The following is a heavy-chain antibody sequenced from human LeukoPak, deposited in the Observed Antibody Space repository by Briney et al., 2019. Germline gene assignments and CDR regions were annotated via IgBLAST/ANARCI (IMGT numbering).Heavy chain of an antibody. V-gene: IGHV1-2*06. CDR3: ARDHGYHDAFDI. CDR1: GYTFTGYY. J-gene: IGHJ3*02. CDR2: INPNSGGT. D-gene: IGHD3-16*02. Sequence: ASVKVSCKASGYTFTGYYMHWVRQAPGQGLEWMGRINPNSGGTNYAQKLQGRVTMTTDTSTSTAYMELRSLRSDDTAVYYCARDHGYHDAFDIWGQGTMVTVSS.